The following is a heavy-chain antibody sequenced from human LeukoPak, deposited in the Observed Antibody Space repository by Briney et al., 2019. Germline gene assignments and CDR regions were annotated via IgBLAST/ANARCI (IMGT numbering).Heavy chain of an antibody. CDR2: IYSGGST. V-gene: IGHV3-66*01. J-gene: IGHJ4*02. CDR1: QFY. Sequence: GGSLRLSCAASQFYMNWVRQAPGKGLEWVSTIYSGGSTYYADSVKGRFIISRDNSKNTLYLQTNSLRAEDTAVYYCASGESYYLENWGQGTLVTVSS. D-gene: IGHD1-26*01. CDR3: ASGESYYLEN.